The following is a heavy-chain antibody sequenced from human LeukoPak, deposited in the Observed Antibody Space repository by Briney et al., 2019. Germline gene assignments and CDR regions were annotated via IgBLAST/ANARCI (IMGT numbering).Heavy chain of an antibody. CDR1: GGTFSSYA. CDR3: ARELTGIAVALGY. CDR2: IIPILGTA. J-gene: IGHJ4*02. V-gene: IGHV1-69*13. Sequence: ASVKVSCKASGGTFSSYAISWVRQAPGQGLEWMGGIIPILGTANYAQKFQGRVTITADESTSTAYMELSSLRSEDTAVYYCARELTGIAVALGYWGQGTLVTVSS. D-gene: IGHD6-19*01.